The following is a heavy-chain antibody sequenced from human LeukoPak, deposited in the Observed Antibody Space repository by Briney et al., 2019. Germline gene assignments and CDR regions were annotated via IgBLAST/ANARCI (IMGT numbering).Heavy chain of an antibody. J-gene: IGHJ4*02. CDR3: ARGGYTYSLDY. CDR1: GGSFSGYY. D-gene: IGHD5-18*01. V-gene: IGHV4-34*01. Sequence: SETLSLTCAVYGGSFSGYYWSWIRQPPGKGLEWIGEINHSGSTNYNPSLKSRVTISVDTSKNQFSLKLSSVTAADTAVYYCARGGYTYSLDYWGQGTLVIVSS. CDR2: INHSGST.